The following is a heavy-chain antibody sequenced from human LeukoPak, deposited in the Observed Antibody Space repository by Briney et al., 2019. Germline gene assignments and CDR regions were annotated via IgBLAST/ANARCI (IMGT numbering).Heavy chain of an antibody. V-gene: IGHV1-46*01. Sequence: ASVKVSCKASGYTFTSYYMHWVRQAPGQGLEWMGIINPSGGSTSYAQKFQGRVTMTRDTSTSTVYVELSSLRSEDTAVYYCARDHYYYGSGSYYNPLGYWGQGTLVTVSS. D-gene: IGHD3-10*01. CDR2: INPSGGST. CDR1: GYTFTSYY. J-gene: IGHJ4*02. CDR3: ARDHYYYGSGSYYNPLGY.